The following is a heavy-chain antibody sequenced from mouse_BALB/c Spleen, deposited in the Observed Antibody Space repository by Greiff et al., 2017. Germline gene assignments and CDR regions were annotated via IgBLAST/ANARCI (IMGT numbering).Heavy chain of an antibody. J-gene: IGHJ3*01. V-gene: IGHV2-9*02. CDR3: ARAVSTMISAWFAY. CDR1: GFSLTSYG. Sequence: VQLVESGPGLVAPSQSLSITCTVSGFSLTSYGVHWVRQPPGKGLEWLGVIWAGGSTNYNSALMSRLSISKDNSKSQVFLKMNSLQTDDTAMYYCARAVSTMISAWFAYWGQGTLVTVSA. D-gene: IGHD2-4*01. CDR2: IWAGGST.